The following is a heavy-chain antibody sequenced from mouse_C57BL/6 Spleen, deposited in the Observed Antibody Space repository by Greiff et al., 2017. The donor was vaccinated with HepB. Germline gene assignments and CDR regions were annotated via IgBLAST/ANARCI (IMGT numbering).Heavy chain of an antibody. D-gene: IGHD1-3*01. V-gene: IGHV1-82*01. J-gene: IGHJ2*01. Sequence: VQLQESGPELVKPGASVKISCKASGYAFSSSWMNWVKQRPGKGLEWIGRIYPGDGDTNYNGKFKGKATLTADKSSSTAYMQLSSLTSEDSAVYFCARDHVSKDYYYYWGNGPTLTVSS. CDR2: IYPGDGDT. CDR1: GYAFSSSW. CDR3: ARDHVSKDYYYY.